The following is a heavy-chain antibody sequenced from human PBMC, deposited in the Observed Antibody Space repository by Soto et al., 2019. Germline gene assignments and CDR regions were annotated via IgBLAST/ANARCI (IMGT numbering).Heavy chain of an antibody. Sequence: EVQLVESGGGLVKPGETLRLSCAASGFTFRNAWMNWVRQAPGKGLEWIGRIRSTTNGGTTDYATPVKGKFSISRDDSTSTVYLQMNSLKTTDTAVYYCATEGPGGSSGWPYYYGLDIWGPGTTVTVSS. J-gene: IGHJ6*02. D-gene: IGHD6-19*01. CDR1: GFTFRNAW. CDR2: IRSTTNGGTT. V-gene: IGHV3-15*05. CDR3: ATEGPGGSSGWPYYYGLDI.